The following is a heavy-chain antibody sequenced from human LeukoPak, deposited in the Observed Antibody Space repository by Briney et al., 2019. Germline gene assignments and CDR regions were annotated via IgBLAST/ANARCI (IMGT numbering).Heavy chain of an antibody. CDR3: AKGTRRDGYLDY. CDR2: IIPIFGTA. J-gene: IGHJ4*02. Sequence: SVKVSCKASGGTFSSYAISWVRQAPGQGLEWMGRIIPIFGTANYAQKFQGRVTITTDESTSTAYMELSSLRSEDTAVYYCAKGTRRDGYLDYWGQGTLVTVSS. CDR1: GGTFSSYA. V-gene: IGHV1-69*05. D-gene: IGHD5-24*01.